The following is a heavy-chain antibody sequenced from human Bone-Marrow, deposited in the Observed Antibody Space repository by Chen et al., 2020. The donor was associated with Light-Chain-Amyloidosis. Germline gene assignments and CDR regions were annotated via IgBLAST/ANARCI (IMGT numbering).Heavy chain of an antibody. CDR2: VFPGVSET. CDR3: ARLPGSSWIGFSDALDF. V-gene: IGHV5-51*01. CDR1: GYIFTNYW. J-gene: IGHJ4*02. D-gene: IGHD3-3*01. Sequence: EVQLVQSGAEMKKPGESLRISCTTSGYIFTNYWVAWVRQVPGKGLEWMGIVFPGVSETRLRPSFQGQVTISADKSISTAYLQWGSLKASDTAFYYCARLPGSSWIGFSDALDFWGQGTLVTVSS.